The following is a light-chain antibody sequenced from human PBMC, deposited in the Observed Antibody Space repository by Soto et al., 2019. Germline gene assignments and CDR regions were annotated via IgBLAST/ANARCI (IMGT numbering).Light chain of an antibody. CDR3: QQRSNWPRT. CDR1: QSVSSY. CDR2: DAS. Sequence: EIVLTQSPATLSLSPGERATLSCRASQSVSSYLAWYQQKPGQAPRLLIYDASNRATGSPARFSGSGSGTDVTLTISSLEPEDVAVYDWQQRSNWPRTGGQGTKVEIK. J-gene: IGKJ1*01. V-gene: IGKV3-11*01.